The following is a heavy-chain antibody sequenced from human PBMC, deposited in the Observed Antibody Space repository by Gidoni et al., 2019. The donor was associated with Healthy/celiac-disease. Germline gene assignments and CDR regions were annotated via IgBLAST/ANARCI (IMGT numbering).Heavy chain of an antibody. Sequence: EVQLVESGGGLVQPGGSLRLSCAASGFTFSSYWMSWVRQAPGKGLEWVANIKQDGSEKYYVDSVKGRFTISRDNAKNSLYLQMNSLRAEDTAVYYCARVVSQIAGTYYFDYWGQGTLVTVSS. CDR1: GFTFSSYW. D-gene: IGHD2-21*01. CDR3: ARVVSQIAGTYYFDY. CDR2: IKQDGSEK. V-gene: IGHV3-7*03. J-gene: IGHJ4*02.